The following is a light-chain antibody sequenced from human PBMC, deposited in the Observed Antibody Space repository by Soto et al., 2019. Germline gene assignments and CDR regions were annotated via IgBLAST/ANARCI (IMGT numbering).Light chain of an antibody. CDR3: QQYNNWPPG. CDR2: GAS. V-gene: IGKV3-15*01. CDR1: QGISTY. J-gene: IGKJ1*01. Sequence: TQSPSFLSASVGDTVTITCRASQGISTYLAWYQQKPGQAPRLLIYGASTRATGIPARFSGSGSGTEFTLTISSLQSEDFAVYYCQQYNNWPPGFGQGTKVEIK.